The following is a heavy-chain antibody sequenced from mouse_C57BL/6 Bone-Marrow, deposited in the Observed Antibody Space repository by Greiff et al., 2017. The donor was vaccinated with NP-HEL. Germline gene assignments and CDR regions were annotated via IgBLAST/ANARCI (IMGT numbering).Heavy chain of an antibody. J-gene: IGHJ3*01. CDR1: GYTFTSYW. CDR2: IHPNSGST. CDR3: ARWGLYSKGGFAY. Sequence: VQLHQPGAELVKPGASVKLSCKASGYTFTSYWMHWVKQRPGQGLEWIGMIHPNSGSTNYNEKFKSKATLTVDKSSSTAYMQLSSLTSEDSAVYYCARWGLYSKGGFAYWGQGTLVTVSA. D-gene: IGHD2-5*01. V-gene: IGHV1-64*01.